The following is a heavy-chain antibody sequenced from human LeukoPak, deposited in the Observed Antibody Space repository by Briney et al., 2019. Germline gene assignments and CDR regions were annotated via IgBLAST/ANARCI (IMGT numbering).Heavy chain of an antibody. V-gene: IGHV3-23*01. Sequence: GGSLRLSCAASGFTVSGNYMSWVRQAPGKGLEWVSAISGSGGSTYYADSVKGRFTISRDNSKNTLYLQMNSLRAEDTAVYYCAKDGSGFWSGYSFDYWGQGTLVTVSS. J-gene: IGHJ4*02. CDR2: ISGSGGST. CDR3: AKDGSGFWSGYSFDY. D-gene: IGHD3-3*01. CDR1: GFTVSGNY.